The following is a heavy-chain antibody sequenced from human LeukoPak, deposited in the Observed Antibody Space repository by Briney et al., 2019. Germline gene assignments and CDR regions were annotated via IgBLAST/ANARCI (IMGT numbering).Heavy chain of an antibody. CDR2: IYYSGST. D-gene: IGHD6-19*01. CDR1: GGSISSYY. Sequence: PSETLSLTCTVSGGSISSYYWSWIRQPPGKGLEWIGYIYYSGSTNYNPSLKSRVTISVDTFKNQFSLKLSSVTAADTAVYYCARYTLSSGWYYYYGMDVWGQGTTVTVSS. CDR3: ARYTLSSGWYYYYGMDV. J-gene: IGHJ6*02. V-gene: IGHV4-59*08.